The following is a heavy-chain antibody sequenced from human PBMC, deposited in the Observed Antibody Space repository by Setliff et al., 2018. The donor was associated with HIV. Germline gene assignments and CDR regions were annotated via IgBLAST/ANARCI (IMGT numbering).Heavy chain of an antibody. CDR2: INPNSAGT. CDR1: GYTFSAYY. J-gene: IGHJ4*02. V-gene: IGHV1-2*02. Sequence: ASVKVSCKASGYTFSAYYMYWVRQAPGQGLEWMGWINPNSAGTNYAQKFQGRVTMTRDTSISTAYMEVRSLRSEDTAVYYCAREDKGYYGSGLGWAQGTLVTV. D-gene: IGHD3-10*01. CDR3: AREDKGYYGSGLG.